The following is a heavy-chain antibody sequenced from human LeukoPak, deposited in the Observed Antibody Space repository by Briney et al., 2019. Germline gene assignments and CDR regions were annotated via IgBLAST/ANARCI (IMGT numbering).Heavy chain of an antibody. J-gene: IGHJ4*02. CDR1: GFTFSSYA. CDR2: ISYDGSNK. Sequence: GGSLRLSCAASGFTFSSYAMHWVRQAPGKGLEWVAVISYDGSNKYYADSVKGRFTISRDNSKNTLYLQMNNLRAEDTAVYYCARDHYDSSGYSGYWGQGTLVTVSS. CDR3: ARDHYDSSGYSGY. D-gene: IGHD3-22*01. V-gene: IGHV3-30-3*01.